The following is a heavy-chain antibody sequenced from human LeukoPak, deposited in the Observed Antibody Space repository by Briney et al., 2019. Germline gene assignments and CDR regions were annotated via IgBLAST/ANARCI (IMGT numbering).Heavy chain of an antibody. D-gene: IGHD3-10*01. V-gene: IGHV1-2*06. Sequence: ASVKVSCKASGYTFTGYYMHWVRQAPGQGLEWMGRINPNSGGTNYAQKFQGRVTMTRDTSISTAYMELSRLRSDDTAVYYCARSLMVRGVPPYFDYWGQGTLVTVSS. CDR2: INPNSGGT. J-gene: IGHJ4*02. CDR3: ARSLMVRGVPPYFDY. CDR1: GYTFTGYY.